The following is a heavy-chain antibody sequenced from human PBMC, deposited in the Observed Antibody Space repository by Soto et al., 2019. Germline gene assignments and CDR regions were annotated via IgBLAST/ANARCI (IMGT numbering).Heavy chain of an antibody. V-gene: IGHV3-23*01. CDR1: GFTFSSYA. CDR3: AKDRGSSSWYYYYGMDV. Sequence: GSLRLSCAASGFTFSSYAMSWVRQAPGKGLEWVSAISGSGGSTYYADSVKGRFTISRDNSKNTLYLQMNSLRAEDTAVYYCAKDRGSSSWYYYYGMDVWGQGTTVTVSS. J-gene: IGHJ6*02. CDR2: ISGSGGST. D-gene: IGHD6-13*01.